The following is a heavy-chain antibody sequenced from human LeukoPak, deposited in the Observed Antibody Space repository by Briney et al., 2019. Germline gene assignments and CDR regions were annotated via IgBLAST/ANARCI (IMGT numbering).Heavy chain of an antibody. V-gene: IGHV6-1*01. Sequence: HSQTLSLTCAISGDTLSSNSAAWHWIRQSPSRGLEWLGRTYYRSKWYYDYAVSVKSRITISPDTSKNQFSRQLNSVTADDTAVYYCARGFALDFWGQGTMVTVSS. J-gene: IGHJ3*01. CDR2: TYYRSKWYY. CDR1: GDTLSSNSAA. CDR3: ARGFALDF.